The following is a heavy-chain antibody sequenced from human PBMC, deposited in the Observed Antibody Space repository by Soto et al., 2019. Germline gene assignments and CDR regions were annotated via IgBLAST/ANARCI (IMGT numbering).Heavy chain of an antibody. J-gene: IGHJ5*02. CDR1: VGSISSGGYS. V-gene: IGHV4-30-2*01. Sequence: TLYLNCAVSVGSISSGGYSWIWIRHPPGKGLEWIGYIYHSGSTYYNPSLKSRVTISVDRSKNQFSLKLSSVTAADTAVYYCARAVYCSSTSCYGNWFDPWGQGTLVTVSS. D-gene: IGHD2-2*01. CDR2: IYHSGST. CDR3: ARAVYCSSTSCYGNWFDP.